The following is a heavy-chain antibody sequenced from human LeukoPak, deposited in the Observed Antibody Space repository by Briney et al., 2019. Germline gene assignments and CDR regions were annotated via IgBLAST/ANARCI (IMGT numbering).Heavy chain of an antibody. CDR1: GFIFSRNW. D-gene: IGHD5-18*01. J-gene: IGHJ3*02. CDR2: IKQDGSEK. CDR3: AKERDTAVVTAFDI. V-gene: IGHV3-7*01. Sequence: GGSLKLSCAASGFIFSRNWMSWVRQAPGKGLEWVANIKQDGSEKYYVDSVKGRFTISRDNAKNSLYLQMNSLRAEDTAIYYCAKERDTAVVTAFDIWGQGTMVTVSS.